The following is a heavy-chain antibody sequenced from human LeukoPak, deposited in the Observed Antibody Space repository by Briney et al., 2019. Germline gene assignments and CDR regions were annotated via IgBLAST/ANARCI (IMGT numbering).Heavy chain of an antibody. CDR1: GGTFSSYA. D-gene: IGHD3-22*01. J-gene: IGHJ4*02. CDR3: AREDYYDSSGYSLFDY. V-gene: IGHV1-69*05. CDR2: IIPIFGTA. Sequence: SVKVSCKASGGTFSSYAISWVRQAPGQGLEWMGGIIPIFGTANYAQKFQGRVTITTDESTSTAYMELSSLRSEDTAVYYGAREDYYDSSGYSLFDYWGQGTLVTVSS.